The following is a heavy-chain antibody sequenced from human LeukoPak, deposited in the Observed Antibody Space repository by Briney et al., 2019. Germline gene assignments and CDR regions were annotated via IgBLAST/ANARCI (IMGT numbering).Heavy chain of an antibody. CDR3: AREWIQLWLDY. D-gene: IGHD5-18*01. J-gene: IGHJ4*02. Sequence: PGGSLRLSCAASGFTVSSNYMSWVRQAPGKGLEWVSVIYSGGSTYYADSVKGRFTISRDNSKNTLYLQMNSLRAEDTAVYYCAREWIQLWLDYWGQGTLVTVSS. CDR2: IYSGGST. CDR1: GFTVSSNY. V-gene: IGHV3-53*05.